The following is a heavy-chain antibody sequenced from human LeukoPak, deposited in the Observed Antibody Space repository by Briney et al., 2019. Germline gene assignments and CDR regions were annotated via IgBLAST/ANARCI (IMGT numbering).Heavy chain of an antibody. CDR1: GASISSHY. V-gene: IGHV4-59*11. D-gene: IGHD3-22*01. J-gene: IGHJ4*02. CDR2: ISYSAST. CDR3: AIYYYDSSGYYYFGY. Sequence: SETLSLTCTVSGASISSHYWSWIRQPPGKGLEWIGYISYSASTNYNPSLKSRVTISVDTSKNQFSLKLRSVTAADTAVYFCAIYYYDSSGYYYFGYWGQGTLVRVSS.